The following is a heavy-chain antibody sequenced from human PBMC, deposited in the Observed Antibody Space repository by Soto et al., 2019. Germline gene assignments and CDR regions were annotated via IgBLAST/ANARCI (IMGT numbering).Heavy chain of an antibody. J-gene: IGHJ3*02. Sequence: ASVKVSCKASGYTIISSGFTWVRQAPGQGLEWMGWINPNSGGTNYAQKFQGWVTMTRDTSISTAYMELSRLRSDDTAVYYCASDPGYCSSTSCRRGAFAMCGQGRIVTLS. CDR2: INPNSGGT. CDR3: ASDPGYCSSTSCRRGAFAM. CDR1: GYTIISSG. V-gene: IGHV1-2*04. D-gene: IGHD2-2*01.